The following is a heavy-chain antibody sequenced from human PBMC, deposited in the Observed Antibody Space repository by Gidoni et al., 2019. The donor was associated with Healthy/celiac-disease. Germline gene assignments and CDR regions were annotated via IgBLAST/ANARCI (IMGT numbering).Heavy chain of an antibody. CDR1: GFTFDDYA. CDR2: ISWNSGSI. J-gene: IGHJ3*02. Sequence: EVQLLESGGGLVQPGRSLRLSCAASGFTFDDYAMHWVRQAPGKGLEWVSGISWNSGSIGYADSVKGRFTISRDNAKNSLYLQMNSLRAEDTALYYCAKAGEGYDAFDIWGQGTMVTVSS. D-gene: IGHD3-10*01. CDR3: AKAGEGYDAFDI. V-gene: IGHV3-9*01.